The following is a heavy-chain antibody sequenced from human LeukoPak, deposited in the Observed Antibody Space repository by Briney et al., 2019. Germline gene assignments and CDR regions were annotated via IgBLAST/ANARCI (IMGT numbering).Heavy chain of an antibody. J-gene: IGHJ4*02. V-gene: IGHV3-23*01. CDR1: GFTFSSYA. Sequence: GGSLRLSCAASGFTFSSYAMSWVRQAPGKGLEWVSAISGSGGSTYYADSVKGRFTISRDNSKNTLYLQMNGLRAEDTAVYYCAKSPHGSGSYYNVRASPHYYFDYWGQGTLVTVSS. D-gene: IGHD3-10*01. CDR3: AKSPHGSGSYYNVRASPHYYFDY. CDR2: ISGSGGST.